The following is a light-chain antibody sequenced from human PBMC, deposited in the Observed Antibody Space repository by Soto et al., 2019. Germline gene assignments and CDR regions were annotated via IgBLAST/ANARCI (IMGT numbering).Light chain of an antibody. CDR1: QSVTTF. J-gene: IGKJ2*01. V-gene: IGKV1-39*01. CDR3: QQSYTTPVYS. Sequence: DIQMTQSPSSLSASVGDRVTITCRTSQSVTTFLNWYQQKPGEAPKLLIYRASTVQNGVPSRFTGSGYGADFALTIRSLQPEDFATSYCQQSYTTPVYSIGQGTKVEIK. CDR2: RAS.